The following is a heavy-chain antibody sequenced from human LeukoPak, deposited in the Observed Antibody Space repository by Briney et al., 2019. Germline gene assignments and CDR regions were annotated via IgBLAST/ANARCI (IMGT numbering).Heavy chain of an antibody. Sequence: GGSLRLSCAGSRFTLSPYGMSWVRQAPGKGLEWVSVIYSGGSTYYADSVKGRFTISRDNSKNTLYLQMNSLRAEDTAVYYCARSDRGYFDYWGQGTLVTVSS. CDR2: IYSGGST. J-gene: IGHJ4*02. CDR3: ARSDRGYFDY. CDR1: RFTLSPYG. V-gene: IGHV3-66*01.